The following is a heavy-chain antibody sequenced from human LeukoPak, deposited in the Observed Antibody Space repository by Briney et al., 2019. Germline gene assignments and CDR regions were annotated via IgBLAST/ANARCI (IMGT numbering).Heavy chain of an antibody. J-gene: IGHJ4*02. D-gene: IGHD4-17*01. CDR2: IYSGGGT. V-gene: IGHV3-66*01. CDR3: ARGFRSVTTWGYFDY. CDR1: GFTVSTNY. Sequence: GGSLRLSCAASGFTVSTNYMSWVRQAPGKGLEWVSPIYSGGGTYYADSVKGRFTISRGNSRDTLSLQMNSLRVDDTDVYYCARGFRSVTTWGYFDYWGQGALVTVSS.